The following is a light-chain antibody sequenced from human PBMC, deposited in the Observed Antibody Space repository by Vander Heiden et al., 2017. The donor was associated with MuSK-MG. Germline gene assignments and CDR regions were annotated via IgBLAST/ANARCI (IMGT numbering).Light chain of an antibody. Sequence: DLPFPPSPSFLSASVGDRVTITCRASQGISSYLAWYQQKPGKAPKLLIYAASTLQSGVPSRFSGSGSGTEFTLTISSLQPEDFATYYCQQLNSYLITFGQGTQLEIK. J-gene: IGKJ5*01. V-gene: IGKV1-9*01. CDR1: QGISSY. CDR2: AAS. CDR3: QQLNSYLIT.